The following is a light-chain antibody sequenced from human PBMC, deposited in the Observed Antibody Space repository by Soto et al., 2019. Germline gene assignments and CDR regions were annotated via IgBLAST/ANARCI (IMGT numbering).Light chain of an antibody. Sequence: EIVLTQSPGTLSLSPGERATLSCRASHSVTSSYLAWYQQKPGQSPRLLIYGASSRATGIPDRFSGSGSGTDFTLTISRLEPEDFAVYYCQQYGSFKWTFGLGTKVEI. CDR2: GAS. J-gene: IGKJ1*01. CDR1: HSVTSSY. CDR3: QQYGSFKWT. V-gene: IGKV3-20*01.